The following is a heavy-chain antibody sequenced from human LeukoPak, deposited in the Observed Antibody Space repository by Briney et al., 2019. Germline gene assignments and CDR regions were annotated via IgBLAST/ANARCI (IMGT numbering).Heavy chain of an antibody. CDR2: INSDGSST. D-gene: IGHD2-15*01. Sequence: GGSLRLSCAASGFTFSSYWMHWVRQAPGKGLVWVSRINSDGSSTSYADSVKGRFTISKDNAKNTLYLQMNSLRAEDTAVYYCAREGSVVVAATGYYYGMDVWGQGTTVTVSS. CDR1: GFTFSSYW. J-gene: IGHJ6*02. CDR3: AREGSVVVAATGYYYGMDV. V-gene: IGHV3-74*01.